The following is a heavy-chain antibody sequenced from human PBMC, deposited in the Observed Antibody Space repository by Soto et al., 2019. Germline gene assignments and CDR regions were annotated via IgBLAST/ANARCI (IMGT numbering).Heavy chain of an antibody. V-gene: IGHV4-59*01. CDR2: IYYSGST. J-gene: IGHJ6*03. CDR3: ASAESDYGDYDYYYYYMDV. CDR1: GGSISSYY. D-gene: IGHD4-17*01. Sequence: SETLSLTCTVSGGSISSYYWSWIRQPPGKGLEWIGYIYYSGSTNYNPSLKSRDTISVDTSKNQFSLKMSSVTAADTAVFYCASAESDYGDYDYYYYYMDVWGKGTTVTVSS.